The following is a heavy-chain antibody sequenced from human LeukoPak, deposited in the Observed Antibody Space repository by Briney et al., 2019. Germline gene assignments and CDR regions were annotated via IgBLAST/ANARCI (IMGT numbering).Heavy chain of an antibody. CDR1: GYTFSSYD. Sequence: ASVKVSPEASGYTFSSYDTNWVRQTTGQGLEWMGWMNPNSGNTGYAQKFQGRVTMTRNTSISTAYMELGSLRSEDTAVYYCARGAVVGATNLDYWGQGTLVTVSS. CDR3: ARGAVVGATNLDY. V-gene: IGHV1-8*01. CDR2: MNPNSGNT. D-gene: IGHD1-26*01. J-gene: IGHJ4*02.